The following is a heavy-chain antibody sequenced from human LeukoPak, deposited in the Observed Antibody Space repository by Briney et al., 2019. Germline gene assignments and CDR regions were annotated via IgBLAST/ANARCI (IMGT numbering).Heavy chain of an antibody. CDR3: ARDGNDILTGYLDY. D-gene: IGHD3-9*01. V-gene: IGHV3-30*03. CDR2: ISYDGNNK. Sequence: GGSLRLSCAASGFTFSTSIMHWVRQAPGKGLEWVAVISYDGNNKYYADSVKGRFTISRDNAKNSLYLQMNSLRAEDTAVYYCARDGNDILTGYLDYWGQGTLVTVSS. J-gene: IGHJ4*02. CDR1: GFTFSTSI.